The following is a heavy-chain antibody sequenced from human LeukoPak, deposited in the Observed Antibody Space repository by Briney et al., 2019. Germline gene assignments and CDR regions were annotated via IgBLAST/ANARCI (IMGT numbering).Heavy chain of an antibody. V-gene: IGHV3-23*01. D-gene: IGHD3-10*01. CDR1: GFTFSSYA. CDR3: AKRPRITMVRGVLDY. J-gene: IGHJ4*02. CDR2: ISGSGGST. Sequence: GGSLRLSCAASGFTFSSYAMSWVRQAPGKGLEWVSAISGSGGSTYYADSVRGRLTISRDHSKNTLYLQMNSLRAEDTAVYYCAKRPRITMVRGVLDYWGQGALVTVSS.